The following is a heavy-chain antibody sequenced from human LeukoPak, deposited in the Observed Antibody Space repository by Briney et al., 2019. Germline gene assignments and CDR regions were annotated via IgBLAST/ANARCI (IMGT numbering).Heavy chain of an antibody. CDR2: ISYDGANK. CDR1: GFIFSDSA. Sequence: PGRPLRLSCAASGFIFSDSAFHWVRQAPGKGLEWVALISYDGANKDYSDPVSGRFTISRDNSKNMVFLQMNSLRAEDTAVYYCARPTSGGAFDIWGQGTMVVVSP. CDR3: ARPTSGGAFDI. V-gene: IGHV3-30-3*01. D-gene: IGHD6-25*01. J-gene: IGHJ3*02.